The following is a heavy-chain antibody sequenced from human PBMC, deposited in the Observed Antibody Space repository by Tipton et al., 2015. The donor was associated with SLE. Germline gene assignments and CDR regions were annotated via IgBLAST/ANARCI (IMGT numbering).Heavy chain of an antibody. CDR2: TYYMSKWYN. CDR1: GDSVSSNSAA. J-gene: IGHJ4*02. Sequence: GLVKPSQTLSLTCAISGDSVSSNSAAWNWFRQSPSRGLEWLGRTYYMSKWYNDYAVSVKSRIIINPDTSKNQFSLQLTSVTPEDTAVYYCARGYCSDGVCYGFGFFDYWGQGNLVTVSS. V-gene: IGHV6-1*01. CDR3: ARGYCSDGVCYGFGFFDY. D-gene: IGHD2-8*01.